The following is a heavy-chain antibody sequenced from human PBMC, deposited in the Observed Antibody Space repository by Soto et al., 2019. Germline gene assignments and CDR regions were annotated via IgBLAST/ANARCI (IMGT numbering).Heavy chain of an antibody. V-gene: IGHV3-30*18. D-gene: IGHD3-10*01. CDR2: ISYDGSNK. CDR1: GFTFSSYG. Sequence: TGGSLRLSCAASGFTFSSYGMHWVRQAPGKGLEWVAVISYDGSNKYYADSVKGRFTISRGNSKNTLYLQMNSLRAEDTAVYYCAKDGASYYYYGMDVWGQGTTVTVSS. J-gene: IGHJ6*02. CDR3: AKDGASYYYYGMDV.